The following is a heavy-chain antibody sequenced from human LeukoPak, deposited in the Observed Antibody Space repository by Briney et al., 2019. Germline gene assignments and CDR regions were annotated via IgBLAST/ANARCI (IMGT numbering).Heavy chain of an antibody. CDR2: ISYDGSNK. CDR3: AKGYCGGDCPFDY. Sequence: GRSLRLSCAASGFTFSSYGMHWVRQAPGKGLEWVAVISYDGSNKYYADSVKGRFAISRDNSKNTQYLQMNSLRAEDTAVYYCAKGYCGGDCPFDYWGQGTLVTVSS. J-gene: IGHJ4*02. CDR1: GFTFSSYG. V-gene: IGHV3-30*18. D-gene: IGHD2-21*01.